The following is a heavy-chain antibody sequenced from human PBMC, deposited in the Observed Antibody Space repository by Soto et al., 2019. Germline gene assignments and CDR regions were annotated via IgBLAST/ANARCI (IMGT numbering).Heavy chain of an antibody. J-gene: IGHJ4*02. CDR2: IYYSGST. CDR3: AAGGGLPRYY. D-gene: IGHD5-12*01. V-gene: IGHV4-39*07. CDR1: GGSIINYN. Sequence: PSETLSLTCTVSGGSIINYNDSWIRRPPGKGLEWIGSIYYSGSTYYNPSLKSRVTISVDTSKNQFSLKLSSVTAADTAVYYCAAGGGLPRYYWGQGTLVTVSS.